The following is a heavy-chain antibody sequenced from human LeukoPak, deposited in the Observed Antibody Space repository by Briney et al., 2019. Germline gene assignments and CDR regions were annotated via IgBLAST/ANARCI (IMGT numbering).Heavy chain of an antibody. CDR2: IYYSGST. Sequence: SETLSLTCTVSGGSISSYYWSWIRQPPGKGLEWIGYIYYSGSTNYNPSLKSRVTISVDTSKNQFSLKLSSVTAADTAVYYCARRSRGSWSSVTMVRGTDYWGQGTLVTVSS. CDR1: GGSISSYY. D-gene: IGHD3-10*01. V-gene: IGHV4-59*01. CDR3: ARRSRGSWSSVTMVRGTDY. J-gene: IGHJ4*02.